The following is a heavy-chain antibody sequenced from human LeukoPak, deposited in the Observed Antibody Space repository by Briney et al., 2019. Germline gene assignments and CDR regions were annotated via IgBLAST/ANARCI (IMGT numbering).Heavy chain of an antibody. D-gene: IGHD3-22*01. V-gene: IGHV4-59*08. Sequence: SETLSLTCTVSGGSISSYYWSWIRQPPGKGLEWIGDIYYSGSTNYNPSLKSRVTISVDTSKNQFSLRLSSVTAADTAVYYCARLVSYYYDRWGQGTLVTVSS. CDR2: IYYSGST. J-gene: IGHJ4*02. CDR1: GGSISSYY. CDR3: ARLVSYYYDR.